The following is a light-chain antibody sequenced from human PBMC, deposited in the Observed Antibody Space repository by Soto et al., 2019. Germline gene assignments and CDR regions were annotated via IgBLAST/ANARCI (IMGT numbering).Light chain of an antibody. V-gene: IGKV3-15*01. Sequence: EMVMTQSPATLSVSPGERASLSFRASQSVSSSYLAWYQQKLGQAPRLLIYDASTRATGIPARFSGSGSGSQFTLTISSLQSEYFAVYYCQQYNYWSGTFGQGTKVDI. J-gene: IGKJ1*01. CDR3: QQYNYWSGT. CDR2: DAS. CDR1: QSVSSSY.